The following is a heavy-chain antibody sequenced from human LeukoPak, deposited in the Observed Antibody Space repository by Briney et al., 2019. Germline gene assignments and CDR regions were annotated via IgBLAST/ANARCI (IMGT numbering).Heavy chain of an antibody. Sequence: ASVKVSCKASGYTFTSYYMHWVRQAPGQGLEWMGIINPNAGTTSYARKFQGRVTVTRDTSTSTVYMELSSLRSEDTAVYYCARATGTAMVVFDYWGQGTLVTVSS. D-gene: IGHD5-18*01. V-gene: IGHV1-46*01. CDR1: GYTFTSYY. CDR2: INPNAGTT. CDR3: ARATGTAMVVFDY. J-gene: IGHJ4*02.